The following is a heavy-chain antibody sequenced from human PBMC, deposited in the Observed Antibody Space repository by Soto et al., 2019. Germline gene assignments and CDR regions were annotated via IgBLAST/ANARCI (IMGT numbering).Heavy chain of an antibody. J-gene: IGHJ6*02. CDR1: GGTFSSYA. CDR2: IIPIFGTA. CDR3: ASPRGVTAIPGPYYYGMDV. V-gene: IGHV1-69*06. D-gene: IGHD2-21*02. Sequence: QVQLVQSGAEVKKPGSSVKVSCKASGGTFSSYAISWVRQAPGQGLEWMGGIIPIFGTANYAQKFQGRVTITADKSTSTAYMELSSLRSEDTAVYYCASPRGVTAIPGPYYYGMDVWGQGTTVTVSS.